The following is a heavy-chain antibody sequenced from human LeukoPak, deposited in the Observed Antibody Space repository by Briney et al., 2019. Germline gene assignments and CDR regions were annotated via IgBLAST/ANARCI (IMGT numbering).Heavy chain of an antibody. Sequence: SVKVSCKASGGTFSSYAISWVRQAPGQGLEWMGRIIPIFGTANYAQKFQGRVTITTDESTSTAYMELSSLRSEDTAVYYCARGAYYYNSGDAFDVWGQGTMVTVSS. J-gene: IGHJ3*01. D-gene: IGHD3-10*01. CDR2: IIPIFGTA. CDR3: ARGAYYYNSGDAFDV. V-gene: IGHV1-69*05. CDR1: GGTFSSYA.